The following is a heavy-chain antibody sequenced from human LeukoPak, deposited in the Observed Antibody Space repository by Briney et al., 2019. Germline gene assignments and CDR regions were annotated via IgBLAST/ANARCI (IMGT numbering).Heavy chain of an antibody. V-gene: IGHV3-9*01. CDR1: GFTFDDYA. D-gene: IGHD6-13*01. CDR2: ISWNSGSK. Sequence: GGSLRLSCAASGFTFDDYAMHWVRHAPAKGLEWVSGISWNSGSKGYADSVKGRFTISRDNAKHSLYLQMNSLRAEDTALYYCAKDLSVDIAADSDAFDIWGQGTMVTVSS. CDR3: AKDLSVDIAADSDAFDI. J-gene: IGHJ3*02.